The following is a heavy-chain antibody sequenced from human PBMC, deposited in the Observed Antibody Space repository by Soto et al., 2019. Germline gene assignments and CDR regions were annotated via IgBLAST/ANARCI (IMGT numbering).Heavy chain of an antibody. J-gene: IGHJ5*02. CDR3: AGDHSNRRWGGAGFDP. V-gene: IGHV1-69*01. CDR1: GGTFSSYA. D-gene: IGHD4-4*01. CDR2: IIPIFGTA. Sequence: QVQLVQSGAEVKKPGSSVKVSCKASGGTFSSYAISWVRQAPGQGLEWMGGIIPIFGTANYAQKFQGRVTITADDSRSTAYMDLSSLRSEDTALDHCAGDHSNRRWGGAGFDPWGQGTLVTSPQ.